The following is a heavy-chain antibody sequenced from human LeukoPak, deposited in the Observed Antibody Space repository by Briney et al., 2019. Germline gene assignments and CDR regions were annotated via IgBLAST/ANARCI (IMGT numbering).Heavy chain of an antibody. J-gene: IGHJ6*02. V-gene: IGHV4-59*01. D-gene: IGHD3-9*01. CDR1: GGSISSYY. CDR3: ARVRMARYYDILTGPSYYYGMDV. CDR2: IYYSGST. Sequence: SETLSLTCTVSGGSISSYYWSWIRQPPGKGLEWIGYIYYSGSTNYNPSLKSRVTISVDTSKNQFSLKLSSVTAADTAVYYCARVRMARYYDILTGPSYYYGMDVWGQGTTVTVSS.